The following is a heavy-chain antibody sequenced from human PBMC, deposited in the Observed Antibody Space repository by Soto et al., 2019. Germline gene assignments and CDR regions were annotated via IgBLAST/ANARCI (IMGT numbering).Heavy chain of an antibody. D-gene: IGHD1-26*01. CDR2: ITGSGGTT. Sequence: GGSLRLSCAASGFTFGSYAMSWVRQAPGKGLEWDSAITGSGGTTYYADSVKGRFTISRDNSKNTLYLQMNSLRAEDTAVYYCAKLGGRSRGSYSVDVDYWGQGTLVTVSS. V-gene: IGHV3-23*01. CDR3: AKLGGRSRGSYSVDVDY. CDR1: GFTFGSYA. J-gene: IGHJ4*02.